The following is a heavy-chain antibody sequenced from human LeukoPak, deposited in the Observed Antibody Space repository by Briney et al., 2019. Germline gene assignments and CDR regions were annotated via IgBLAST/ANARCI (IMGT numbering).Heavy chain of an antibody. CDR2: ISSSGSTI. D-gene: IGHD1-26*01. CDR3: AREEWELLVAFDY. Sequence: GGSLRLSCAASGFIFSSYEMNWVRQAPGKGLEWVSYISSSGSTIYYADSVKGRFTISRDNAKNSLYLQMNSLRAEDTAVYYCAREEWELLVAFDYWGQGTLVTVSS. V-gene: IGHV3-48*03. CDR1: GFIFSSYE. J-gene: IGHJ4*02.